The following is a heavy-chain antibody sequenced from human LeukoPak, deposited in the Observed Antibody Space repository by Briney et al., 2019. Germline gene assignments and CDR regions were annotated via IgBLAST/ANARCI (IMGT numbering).Heavy chain of an antibody. CDR2: ISASSTYI. CDR3: ARVVNGYVDY. J-gene: IGHJ4*02. D-gene: IGHD2-8*01. CDR1: GFTFSNTN. Sequence: PGGSLRLFCAASGFTFSNTNMNWVRQAPGKGLKWVSFISASSTYIYYADSVKGRFTISRDNAQNSLYLQMNSLRAEDTAVYFCARVVNGYVDYWGQGTLVTVSS. V-gene: IGHV3-21*06.